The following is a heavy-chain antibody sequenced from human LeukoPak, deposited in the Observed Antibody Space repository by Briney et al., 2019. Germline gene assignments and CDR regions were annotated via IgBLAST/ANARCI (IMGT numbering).Heavy chain of an antibody. CDR2: MYYTGTT. D-gene: IGHD3-22*01. CDR1: GGSIRSLGYS. J-gene: IGHJ6*02. Sequence: PSETLSLTCSVSGGSIRSLGYSWGWIRQPPGKGLEWIASMYYTGTTYYNPSLKSRVTMSVDTSKNQFSLKLSSVTAADTAVDYCARQWYYDSSGYPPYYYGMDVWGQGTTVTVSS. CDR3: ARQWYYDSSGYPPYYYGMDV. V-gene: IGHV4-39*01.